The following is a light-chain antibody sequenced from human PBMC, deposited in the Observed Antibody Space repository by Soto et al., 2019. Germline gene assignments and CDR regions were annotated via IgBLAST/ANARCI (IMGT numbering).Light chain of an antibody. Sequence: QSVLTQPPSVSETPGQRVTISCSGSSSNIGSNTVNWYQQLPETAPKLLIYSNTQRPSGVPDRFSGSKSGTSASLAISGLQSEDEADYYCAVWDDSLNGCVFGTGTKLTVL. J-gene: IGLJ1*01. CDR3: AVWDDSLNGCV. CDR1: SSNIGSNT. CDR2: SNT. V-gene: IGLV1-44*01.